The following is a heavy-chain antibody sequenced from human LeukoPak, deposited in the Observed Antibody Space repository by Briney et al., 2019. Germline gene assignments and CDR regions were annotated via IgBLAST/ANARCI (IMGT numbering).Heavy chain of an antibody. CDR2: ISSSSSYI. Sequence: GGSLRLSCAASGFTFSSYSMNWVRQAPGKGLEWVSSISSSSSYIYYADSVEGRFTISRDNAKNSLYLQMNSLRAEDTAVYYCARPSIAARHAFDIWGQGTMVTVSS. D-gene: IGHD6-6*01. CDR1: GFTFSSYS. J-gene: IGHJ3*02. CDR3: ARPSIAARHAFDI. V-gene: IGHV3-21*01.